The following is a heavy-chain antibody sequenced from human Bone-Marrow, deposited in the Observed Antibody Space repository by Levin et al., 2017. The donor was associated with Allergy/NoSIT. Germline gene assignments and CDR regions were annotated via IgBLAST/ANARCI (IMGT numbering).Heavy chain of an antibody. V-gene: IGHV3-7*01. CDR3: ASWSGHYNY. CDR1: GFTFGTSW. Sequence: LSLTCAASGFTFGTSWMNWVRQVPGQGLEWVANISPDGGERYVDSVKGRFTISRDNAKNSLNLQMNSLRAEDSAVYYCASWSGHYNYWGQGTVVTVSS. J-gene: IGHJ4*02. D-gene: IGHD3-3*01. CDR2: ISPDGGER.